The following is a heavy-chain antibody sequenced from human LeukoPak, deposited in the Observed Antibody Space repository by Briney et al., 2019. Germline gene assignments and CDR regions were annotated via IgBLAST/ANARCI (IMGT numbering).Heavy chain of an antibody. CDR1: GYTFTSYG. V-gene: IGHV1-18*01. J-gene: IGHJ4*02. D-gene: IGHD3-10*01. CDR3: ARDRGTAVFDY. CDR2: ISAYNGNT. Sequence: ASVKVSCKASGYTFTSYGISWVRQAPGQGLESMGWISAYNGNTNSAHKFQGRVTMTTDTSTTTAYMELRSLRSDDTAVYYCARDRGTAVFDYWGQGTLVTVSS.